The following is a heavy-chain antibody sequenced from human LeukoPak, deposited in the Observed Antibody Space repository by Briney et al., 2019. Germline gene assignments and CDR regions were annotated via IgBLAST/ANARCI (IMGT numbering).Heavy chain of an antibody. CDR3: ARVNGDYVHAFDI. D-gene: IGHD4-17*01. V-gene: IGHV4-39*07. CDR1: GGSISSSNYY. CDR2: IYYSGST. J-gene: IGHJ3*02. Sequence: SETLSLTCTVSGGSISSSNYYWGWIRQPPGKGLEWIGSIYYSGSTYYNPSLKSRVTISVDTSKNQFSLKLSSVTAADTAVYYCARVNGDYVHAFDIWGQGTMVTVSS.